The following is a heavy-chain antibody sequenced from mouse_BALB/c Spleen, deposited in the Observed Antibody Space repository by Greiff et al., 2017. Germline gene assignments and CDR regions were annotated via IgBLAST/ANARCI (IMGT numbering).Heavy chain of an antibody. V-gene: IGHV2-2*02. Sequence: QVQLKQSGPGLVQPSQSLSITCTVSGFSLTSYGVHWVRQSPGKGLEWLGVIWSGGSTDYNAAFISRLSISKDNSKSQVFFKMNSLQANDTAIYYCARDYYGWFAYWGQGTLVTVSA. CDR2: IWSGGST. CDR1: GFSLTSYG. D-gene: IGHD1-1*01. J-gene: IGHJ3*01. CDR3: ARDYYGWFAY.